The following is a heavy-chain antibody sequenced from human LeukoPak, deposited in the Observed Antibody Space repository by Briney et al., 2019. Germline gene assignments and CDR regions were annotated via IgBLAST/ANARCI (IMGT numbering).Heavy chain of an antibody. CDR2: IWYDGSKQ. V-gene: IGHV3-33*06. CDR1: GFTFSSYG. Sequence: GGSLRLSCVVSGFTFSSYGMHWVRQAPGKGLEWVAVIWYDGSKQFYADSVKGRFTISRDSSNNMLYLQMNSLRAEDTAVYYCANPYQLLGYWGQGTLVTVSS. D-gene: IGHD2-2*01. CDR3: ANPYQLLGY. J-gene: IGHJ4*02.